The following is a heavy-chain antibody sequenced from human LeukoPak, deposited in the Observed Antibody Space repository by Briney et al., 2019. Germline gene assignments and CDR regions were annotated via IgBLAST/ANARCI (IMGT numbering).Heavy chain of an antibody. CDR3: ARDPDYGDYGRGDYYYGMDV. CDR2: INASGGGT. J-gene: IGHJ6*02. V-gene: IGHV1-46*01. D-gene: IGHD4-17*01. Sequence: ASVKVSCKASGGTFSSYAISWVRQAPGQGLEWMGIINASGGGTRYAQKFQGRVTMTRDTSTNTVYMEMSSLRSEDTAVYYCARDPDYGDYGRGDYYYGMDVWGQGTTVIVSS. CDR1: GGTFSSYA.